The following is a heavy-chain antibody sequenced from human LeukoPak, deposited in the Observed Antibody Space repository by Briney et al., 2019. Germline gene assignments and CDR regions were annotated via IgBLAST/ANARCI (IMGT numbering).Heavy chain of an antibody. J-gene: IGHJ3*02. CDR2: ISSSSSYI. CDR3: ARGSYDSSGYYYWGAFDI. CDR1: GFTFSSYS. V-gene: IGHV3-21*01. Sequence: GGSLRLSCAASGFTFSSYSMHWVRQAPGKGLEWVSSISSSSSYIYYADSVKGRFTISRDNAKNSLYLQMNSLRAEDTAVYYRARGSYDSSGYYYWGAFDIWGQGTMVTVSS. D-gene: IGHD3-22*01.